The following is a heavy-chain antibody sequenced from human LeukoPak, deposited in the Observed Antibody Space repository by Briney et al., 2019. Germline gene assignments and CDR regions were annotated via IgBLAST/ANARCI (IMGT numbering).Heavy chain of an antibody. CDR2: IDGSGGDT. Sequence: PGGSQRLSCAASGFTFSNYSMGWVRQASGRGLEWVSAIDGSGGDTFYADSVKGLFTISRDNSKNTLYLQMSSLRAEDTAVYYCVKTLISVAGTGAFDIWGQGTMVTVSS. CDR3: VKTLISVAGTGAFDI. J-gene: IGHJ3*02. V-gene: IGHV3-23*01. CDR1: GFTFSNYS. D-gene: IGHD6-19*01.